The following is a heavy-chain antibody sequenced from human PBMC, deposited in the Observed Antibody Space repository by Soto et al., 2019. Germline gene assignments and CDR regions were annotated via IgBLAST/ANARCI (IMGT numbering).Heavy chain of an antibody. Sequence: EVQLVESGGGLVQAGGSLRLSCAASGFAFSNLWMSWVRQSPARGLEWVANINQDGTEKVYLDSLKGRFTVSRDNAKNLLYLQMNSLRAEDTALYYCALDYGDWGRGTLVTVSS. CDR1: GFAFSNLW. J-gene: IGHJ4*02. V-gene: IGHV3-7*01. CDR3: ALDYGD. D-gene: IGHD3-16*01. CDR2: INQDGTEK.